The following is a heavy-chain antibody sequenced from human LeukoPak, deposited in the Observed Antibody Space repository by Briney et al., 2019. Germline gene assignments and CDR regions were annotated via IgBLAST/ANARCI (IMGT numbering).Heavy chain of an antibody. D-gene: IGHD4-17*01. CDR3: ARGHGDYVGY. V-gene: IGHV1-18*01. J-gene: IGHJ4*02. CDR2: ISAYNGNT. Sequence: AASVKLCCNASGYTFTSYGISWVRPAPGQGLEWMGWISAYNGNTNYAQKLQGRVTMTTDTSTSTAYMELRSLRSDDTAVYYCARGHGDYVGYWGQGTLVTVSS. CDR1: GYTFTSYG.